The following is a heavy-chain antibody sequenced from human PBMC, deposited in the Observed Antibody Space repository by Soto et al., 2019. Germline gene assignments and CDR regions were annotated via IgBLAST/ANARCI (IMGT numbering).Heavy chain of an antibody. V-gene: IGHV4-30-4*01. CDR1: GGSISSGDYY. CDR3: ARAMSTVTDYYYDGMDV. Sequence: QVQLQESGPGLVKPSQTLSLTCTVSGGSISSGDYYWSWIRQPPGQGLEWIGYIYYSGSTYYNPSLKSRVTISVDTYKNQFSLKLSSVTAADTAVYYCARAMSTVTDYYYDGMDVWGQGTTVTVSS. D-gene: IGHD4-4*01. J-gene: IGHJ6*02. CDR2: IYYSGST.